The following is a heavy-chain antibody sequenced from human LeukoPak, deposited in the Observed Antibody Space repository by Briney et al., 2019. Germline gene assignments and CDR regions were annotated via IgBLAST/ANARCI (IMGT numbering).Heavy chain of an antibody. Sequence: GASVKVSCKASGGTFSSYEISWVRQAPGQGLEWMGGIIPMFGTAKYAQKFQGRVTITADKSTSTAYMELSSLRSEDTAVYYCARSSIIAAAGPYYFDYWGQGTLVTVSS. D-gene: IGHD6-13*01. J-gene: IGHJ4*02. CDR3: ARSSIIAAAGPYYFDY. V-gene: IGHV1-69*06. CDR2: IIPMFGTA. CDR1: GGTFSSYE.